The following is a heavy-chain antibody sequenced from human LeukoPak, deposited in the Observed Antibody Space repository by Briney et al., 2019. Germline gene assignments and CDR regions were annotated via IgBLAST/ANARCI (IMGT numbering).Heavy chain of an antibody. CDR3: ARSNYYDSSSYWDY. D-gene: IGHD3-22*01. CDR1: GASISSGSYF. J-gene: IGHJ4*02. CDR2: IYTSGST. V-gene: IGHV4-61*02. Sequence: SSETLSLTCTVSGASISSGSYFWSWIRQPAGKGLEWIGRIYTSGSTNYNPSLKSRVAISVDTAKNQFSLKLSSVTAADTGVYYCARSNYYDSSSYWDYWGQGSLVTVSP.